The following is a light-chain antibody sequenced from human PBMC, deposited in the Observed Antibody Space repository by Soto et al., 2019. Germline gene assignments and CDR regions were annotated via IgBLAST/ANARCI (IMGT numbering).Light chain of an antibody. J-gene: IGKJ4*01. CDR1: QAISNY. V-gene: IGKV1-33*01. CDR2: DAS. CDR3: QQYDNLPLT. Sequence: DIQVTHSPSSLSASVGDRVTITCQASQAISNYLNWYQQKPGKAPKLLIYDASNLETGVPSRFSGSGSGTDFTFTISSLQPEDIATYYCQQYDNLPLTFGGGTKVDIK.